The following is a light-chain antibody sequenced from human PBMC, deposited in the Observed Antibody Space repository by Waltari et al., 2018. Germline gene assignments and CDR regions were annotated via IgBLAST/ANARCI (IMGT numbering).Light chain of an antibody. CDR2: DAS. V-gene: IGKV1-33*01. J-gene: IGKJ2*01. Sequence: TCQATQDSTTSLSWFQQKPGKAPQLRIYDASRLQAGGPSRCSGTGSGTAFSFTITSLQPEDSATYYCQHYHSLPYTFGRGTKLQIK. CDR3: QHYHSLPYT. CDR1: QDSTTS.